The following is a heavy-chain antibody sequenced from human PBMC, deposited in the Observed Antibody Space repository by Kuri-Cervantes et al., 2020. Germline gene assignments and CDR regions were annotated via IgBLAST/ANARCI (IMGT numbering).Heavy chain of an antibody. V-gene: IGHV1-18*01. D-gene: IGHD3-10*01. CDR1: GYTFNSYGNSYG. CDR2: ISAFNGNT. J-gene: IGHJ6*03. CDR3: ARSYYGSGSLPTPYYYYYYMDV. Sequence: ASVKVSCKASGYTFNSYGNSYGISWVRQAPGQGLEWMGWISAFNGNTNYAQKFQGRVTMTTDTSTSTAYMELRSLRSDDTAVYYCARSYYGSGSLPTPYYYYYYMDVWGKGTTVTVSS.